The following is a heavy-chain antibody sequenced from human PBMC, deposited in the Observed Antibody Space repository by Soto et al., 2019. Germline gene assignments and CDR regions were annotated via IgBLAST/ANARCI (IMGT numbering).Heavy chain of an antibody. Sequence: GGSLRLSCAASGFTFSSYGMHWVRQAPGKGLEWVAVISYDGSNKYYADSVKGRFTISRDNSKNTLYLQMNSLRAEDTAVYYCAKDLSSIAVAGAFDYWGQGTLVTVSS. CDR3: AKDLSSIAVAGAFDY. CDR2: ISYDGSNK. V-gene: IGHV3-30*18. CDR1: GFTFSSYG. J-gene: IGHJ4*02. D-gene: IGHD6-19*01.